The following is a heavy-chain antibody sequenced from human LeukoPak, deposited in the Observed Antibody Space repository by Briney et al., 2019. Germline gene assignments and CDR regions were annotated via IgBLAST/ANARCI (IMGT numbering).Heavy chain of an antibody. J-gene: IGHJ5*02. D-gene: IGHD3-9*01. V-gene: IGHV4-59*01. CDR3: ARVHDKGVSWFDP. Sequence: SETLSLTCTVSGGSISSYYWSWIRQPPGKGLEWIGYIYYSGSTNYNPSLKSRVTISVDTSKNQFSLELSSVTAADTAVYYCARVHDKGVSWFDPWGQGTLATVSS. CDR2: IYYSGST. CDR1: GGSISSYY.